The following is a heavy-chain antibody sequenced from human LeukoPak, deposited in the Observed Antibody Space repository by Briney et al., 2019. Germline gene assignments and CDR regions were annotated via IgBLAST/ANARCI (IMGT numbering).Heavy chain of an antibody. CDR2: IIPIFGTA. J-gene: IGHJ6*01. D-gene: IGHD6-19*01. CDR3: ARDRLNVSIAVANYGRTV. CDR1: GGTFSSYA. V-gene: IGHV1-69*13. Sequence: SVTVSCLASGGTFSSYAISWVRQAPGQGLEWRGGIIPIFGTANYAQKFQGRVTITADESTSTAYMELSSLRSEDTAVYYCARDRLNVSIAVANYGRTVWGQGTTVTVSS.